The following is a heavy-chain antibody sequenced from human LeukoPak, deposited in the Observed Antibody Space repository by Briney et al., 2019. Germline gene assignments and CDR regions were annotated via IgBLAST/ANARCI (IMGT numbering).Heavy chain of an antibody. CDR2: IIPIFGTA. CDR3: ASGPESDVWFDP. CDR1: GGTFSSYA. J-gene: IGHJ5*02. Sequence: SVKVSCKASGGTFSSYAISWVRQAPGQGLEWMGGIIPIFGTANYAQKFQGRVTITTDESTSTAYMELSSLRSEDTAVYYCASGPESDVWFDPWGQGTLVTVSS. V-gene: IGHV1-69*05.